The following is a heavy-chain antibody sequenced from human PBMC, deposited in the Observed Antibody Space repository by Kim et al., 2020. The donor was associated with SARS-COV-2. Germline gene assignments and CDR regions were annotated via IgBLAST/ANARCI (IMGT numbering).Heavy chain of an antibody. D-gene: IGHD2-2*02. CDR1: GFNFIDYY. Sequence: GGSLRLSCAASGFNFIDYYMSWVRQAPEKGLEWLAYISSNSNYKSYADSVKGRFTISRDNAKNLLFLEMNNLSADDSAVYYCARDSSFNEIPEDYFDYWGQGTLVTVSS. J-gene: IGHJ4*02. V-gene: IGHV3-11*05. CDR2: ISSNSNYK. CDR3: ARDSSFNEIPEDYFDY.